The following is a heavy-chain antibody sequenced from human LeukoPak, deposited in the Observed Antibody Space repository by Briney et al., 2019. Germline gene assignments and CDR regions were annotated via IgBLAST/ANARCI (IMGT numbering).Heavy chain of an antibody. CDR3: ATKADSSGYYPMDY. J-gene: IGHJ4*02. V-gene: IGHV3-23*01. CDR1: GFTFSTHA. CDR2: ISGSGGST. Sequence: GGSLRLSCAASGFTFSTHAMSWVRQAPGKGLEWVSAISGSGGSTYYADSVKGRFTISRDNSKNTLYLQMNSLRGEGTAVYYCATKADSSGYYPMDYWGQGTLVTVSS. D-gene: IGHD3-22*01.